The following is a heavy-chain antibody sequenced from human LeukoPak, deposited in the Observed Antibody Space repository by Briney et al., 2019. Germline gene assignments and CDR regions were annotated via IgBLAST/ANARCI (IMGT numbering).Heavy chain of an antibody. V-gene: IGHV1-2*02. D-gene: IGHD3-22*01. J-gene: IGHJ4*02. Sequence: ASVKVSCKASGYTFTGYYMHWVRQAPGQGLEWMGWINPNSGGTNYAQKFQGRVTMTRDTSISTAYMDLSSLRSEDTAVYYCARAPDDYYDSSGTWEYWGQGTLVTVSS. CDR1: GYTFTGYY. CDR3: ARAPDDYYDSSGTWEY. CDR2: INPNSGGT.